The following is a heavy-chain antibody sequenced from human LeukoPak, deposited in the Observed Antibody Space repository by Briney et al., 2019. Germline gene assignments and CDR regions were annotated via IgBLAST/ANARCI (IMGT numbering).Heavy chain of an antibody. Sequence: GGSLRLSCAASGFTVSSNFMSWVRQAPGKGLECVSVIYSRGGTYYADSVQGRFTISRDASKNTLFLQMNSLRAEDTAVYYCALQWLVRGYYFDYWGQGTLVTVSS. CDR3: ALQWLVRGYYFDY. CDR2: IYSRGGT. J-gene: IGHJ4*02. D-gene: IGHD6-19*01. CDR1: GFTVSSNF. V-gene: IGHV3-53*01.